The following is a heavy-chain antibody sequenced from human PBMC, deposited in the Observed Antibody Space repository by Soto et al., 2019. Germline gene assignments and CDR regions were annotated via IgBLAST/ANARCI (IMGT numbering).Heavy chain of an antibody. J-gene: IGHJ6*02. CDR2: MKTDASSA. CDR1: GFTFSVYW. CDR3: AQCRALGTGFGYGNYYGMDV. D-gene: IGHD5-18*01. V-gene: IGHV3-74*01. Sequence: EVQLEESGGGLVQPGGSLRLSCAASGFTFSVYWMHWVRQAPGKGLVWVSRMKTDASSATYADSVKGRFTISRDNTKNTLYLQMDSLRPEDTAVYYCAQCRALGTGFGYGNYYGMDVWGHGTTVTVSS.